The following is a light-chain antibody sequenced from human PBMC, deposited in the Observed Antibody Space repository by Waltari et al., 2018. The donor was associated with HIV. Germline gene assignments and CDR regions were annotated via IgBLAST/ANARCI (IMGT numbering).Light chain of an antibody. CDR3: QQHDNFLGT. Sequence: DLQMTKSPSTLSASVGETVTSTCRASLSISNWLAWYQQKPGKAPNLLIYKASSLKSGVPSRFSGSGSGTEFTLTISRLQPDDSATYFCQQHDNFLGTFGQGTKVEIK. V-gene: IGKV1-5*03. CDR1: LSISNW. CDR2: KAS. J-gene: IGKJ1*01.